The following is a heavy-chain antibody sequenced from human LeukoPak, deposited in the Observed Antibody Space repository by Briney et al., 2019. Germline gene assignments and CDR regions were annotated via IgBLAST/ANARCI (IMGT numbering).Heavy chain of an antibody. D-gene: IGHD3-3*01. CDR3: ARGRITIFGVVIMSYFDY. Sequence: SETLSLTCAVYGGSFSGYYWSWIRQPPGKGLEWIGEINHSGSTNYNPSLTSRVTISVDTSKNQFSLKLSSVTAADTAVYYCARGRITIFGVVIMSYFDYWGQGTLVTVSS. J-gene: IGHJ4*02. V-gene: IGHV4-34*01. CDR2: INHSGST. CDR1: GGSFSGYY.